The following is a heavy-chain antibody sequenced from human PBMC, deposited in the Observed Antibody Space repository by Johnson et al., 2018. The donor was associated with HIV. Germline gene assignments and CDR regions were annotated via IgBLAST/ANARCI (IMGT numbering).Heavy chain of an antibody. CDR1: GFTFSNSA. CDR2: ISYDGDNI. J-gene: IGHJ3*02. V-gene: IGHV3-30-3*01. CDR3: ARAGGSSLAFDI. Sequence: QEKLVESGGGVVQPGRALRLSCAASGFTFSNSAMHWVRQAPGKGLEWVAVISYDGDNIYYADSVKGRFTISRDNSKNTLYLQMSSLRAEDTAVYYCARAGGSSLAFDIWGQGTMVTVSS. D-gene: IGHD6-6*01.